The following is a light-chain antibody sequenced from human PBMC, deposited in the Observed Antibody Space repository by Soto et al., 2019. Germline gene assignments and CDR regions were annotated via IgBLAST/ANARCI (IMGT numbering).Light chain of an antibody. CDR3: QQYGSSPLT. J-gene: IGKJ4*01. CDR1: QSVTSNS. Sequence: EIVLTQSPGTLSLSPGERATLSCRASQSVTSNSLTWYQQKPGQAPRLLIYGASTRATGIPDRFSGSGSGTDFNLTVSRLEPEDFAVYYCQQYGSSPLTFGGGTKVEIK. V-gene: IGKV3-20*01. CDR2: GAS.